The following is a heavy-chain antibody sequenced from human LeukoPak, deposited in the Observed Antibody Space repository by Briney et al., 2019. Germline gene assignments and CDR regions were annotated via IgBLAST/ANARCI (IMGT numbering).Heavy chain of an antibody. V-gene: IGHV4-34*01. D-gene: IGHD5-18*01. J-gene: IGHJ4*02. CDR3: ARGRHGGYSYGQRYYFDY. CDR1: GGSFSGYY. Sequence: PSETLSLTCAVYGGSFSGYYWSWIRQPPGKGLEWIGEINHSGSTNYNPSLKSRVTISVDMSKNQFSLKLSSVTAADTAVYYCARGRHGGYSYGQRYYFDYWGQGTLVTVSS. CDR2: INHSGST.